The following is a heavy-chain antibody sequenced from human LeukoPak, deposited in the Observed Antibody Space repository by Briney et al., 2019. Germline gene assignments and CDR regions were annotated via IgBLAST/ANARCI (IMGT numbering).Heavy chain of an antibody. J-gene: IGHJ4*02. V-gene: IGHV4-59*01. D-gene: IGHD5-24*01. CDR3: ARVGGGWLQLHYYFDY. CDR2: IYYSGST. CDR1: GGSISSYY. Sequence: PSETLSLTCTVSGGSISSYYWSWIRQPPGKGLEWIGYIYYSGSTNYNPSLKSRVTIPVDTSKNQFSLKLSSVTAADTAVYYCARVGGGWLQLHYYFDYWGQGTLVTVSS.